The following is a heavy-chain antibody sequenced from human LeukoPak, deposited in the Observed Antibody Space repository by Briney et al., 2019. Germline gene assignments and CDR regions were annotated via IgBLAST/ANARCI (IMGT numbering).Heavy chain of an antibody. V-gene: IGHV1-8*03. CDR3: ARGIRSTIAVAGAYYYYYYMDV. CDR2: MNPNSGNT. J-gene: IGHJ6*03. CDR1: GYTFTSYD. D-gene: IGHD6-19*01. Sequence: ASVKVSCKASGYTFTSYDINWARQATGQGLEWMGWMNPNSGNTGYAQKFQGRVTITRNTSISTAYMELSSLRSEDTAVYYCARGIRSTIAVAGAYYYYYYMDVWGKGTTVTVSS.